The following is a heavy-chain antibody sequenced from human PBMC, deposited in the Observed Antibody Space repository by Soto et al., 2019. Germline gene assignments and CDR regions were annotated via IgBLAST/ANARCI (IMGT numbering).Heavy chain of an antibody. V-gene: IGHV4-59*01. CDR2: VSYSGST. CDR3: ARVQSTSWGYYYAVDV. Sequence: QVQLQESGPGLVKPSETLSLTCRISGGSISSYYWNWIRQAPGKGLEWIGFVSYSGSTNYNPALTRRVTTSVDTSKDQISLRLNSVTAADTAVYYCARVQSTSWGYYYAVDVWGQGTTVTVSS. J-gene: IGHJ6*01. D-gene: IGHD2-2*01. CDR1: GGSISSYY.